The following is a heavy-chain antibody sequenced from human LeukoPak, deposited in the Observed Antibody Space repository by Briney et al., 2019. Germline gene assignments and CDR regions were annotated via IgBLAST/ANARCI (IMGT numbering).Heavy chain of an antibody. D-gene: IGHD6-19*01. V-gene: IGHV3-23*01. CDR3: SSSVFYSSGWYGGY. Sequence: GGSLRLSCAASGFTFSSYAMSWVRLAPGKGLEWVSLISATGGNTYYADSVKGRFTISRDNSKNTLYLHMNSLRAEDTAIYYCSSSVFYSSGWYGGYWGQGTLVTVSS. CDR2: ISATGGNT. J-gene: IGHJ4*02. CDR1: GFTFSSYA.